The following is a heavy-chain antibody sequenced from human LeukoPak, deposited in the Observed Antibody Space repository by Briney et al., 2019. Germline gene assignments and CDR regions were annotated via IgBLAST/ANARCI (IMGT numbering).Heavy chain of an antibody. J-gene: IGHJ6*02. CDR3: ARCHYDTESFPRMDV. CDR1: GFTFSDYY. Sequence: GGSLRLSCAASGFTFSDYYMSWIRQAPGKGLEWVSYISSSSSYTNYADSVKGRFTISRDNAKNSLYLQMNSLRAEDTAVYYCARCHYDTESFPRMDVWGQGTTVTVSS. CDR2: ISSSSSYT. V-gene: IGHV3-11*06. D-gene: IGHD3-10*01.